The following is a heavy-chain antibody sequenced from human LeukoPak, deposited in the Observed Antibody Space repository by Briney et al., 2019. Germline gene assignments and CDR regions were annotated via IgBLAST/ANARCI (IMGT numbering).Heavy chain of an antibody. Sequence: GGSLRLSCAASGFNFASHWMHWVRQTPGKGLVWVSRVNSGGSGTSYADSVEGRFTISRDNAKNTQHLQMNSLRAEDTAVYYCAASLGPLTEYWGQGTLVTVSS. CDR3: AASLGPLTEY. J-gene: IGHJ4*02. CDR2: VNSGGSGT. CDR1: GFNFASHW. D-gene: IGHD7-27*01. V-gene: IGHV3-74*01.